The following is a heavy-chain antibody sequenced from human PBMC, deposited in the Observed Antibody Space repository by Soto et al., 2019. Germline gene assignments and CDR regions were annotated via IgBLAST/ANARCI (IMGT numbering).Heavy chain of an antibody. CDR2: FYPGDSDT. J-gene: IGHJ4*01. CDR3: VRHSYGSMMHGAFLVDHSLYYFCY. CDR1: GYRSTSYW. Sequence: GESLKIPRQGSGYRSTSYWLGWVRQMPGEGLEWKGIFYPGDSDTKYSPSFRGHVNISADKSASSAFLQWRRLKASHTATYLCVRHSYGSMMHGAFLVDHSLYYFCYLGQGTLGTVSS. D-gene: IGHD3-10*01. V-gene: IGHV5-51*01.